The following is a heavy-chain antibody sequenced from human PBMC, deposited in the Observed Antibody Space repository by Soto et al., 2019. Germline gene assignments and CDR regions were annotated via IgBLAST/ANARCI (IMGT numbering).Heavy chain of an antibody. Sequence: GASLTLSCEVAGYSPTINWIGWVRQMPRHGLEWMGIIYPGDSDTRYSPSFQGQVTISADKSISPAYLQWSSLKASDTAMYYCARHGPRGYDENSDNYYYGIDAWGNGAKVTV. CDR1: GYSPTINW. D-gene: IGHD3-22*01. CDR3: ARHGPRGYDENSDNYYYGIDA. CDR2: IYPGDSDT. V-gene: IGHV5-51*01. J-gene: IGHJ6*04.